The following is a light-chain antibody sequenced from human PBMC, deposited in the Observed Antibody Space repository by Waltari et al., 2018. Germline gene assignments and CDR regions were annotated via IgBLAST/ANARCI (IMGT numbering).Light chain of an antibody. J-gene: IGKJ1*01. CDR3: QHYVRLPVT. Sequence: EIALTQSPGTLSLSPGERATLSCWASQSVGRSLAWYQQKRGQAPRLLIYGASTRATGIPDRFSGSGSGTDFSLTISRLEPEDFAVYYCQHYVRLPVTFGQGTKLEIK. CDR2: GAS. CDR1: QSVGRS. V-gene: IGKV3-20*01.